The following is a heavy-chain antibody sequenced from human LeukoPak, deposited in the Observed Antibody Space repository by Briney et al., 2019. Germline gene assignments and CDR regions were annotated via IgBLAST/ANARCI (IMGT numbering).Heavy chain of an antibody. D-gene: IGHD3-22*01. CDR1: GGSISSYY. J-gene: IGHJ2*01. Sequence: SETLSLTCTVSGGSISSYYWSLIRQPPGKGLEWIGYLSNRGSTNYNPSLRSRVAISVDTSKNRFSLRLSSVTAADTAVYYCARTPDTSGYNYWYFDLWGRGSLVTVSS. V-gene: IGHV4-59*01. CDR3: ARTPDTSGYNYWYFDL. CDR2: LSNRGST.